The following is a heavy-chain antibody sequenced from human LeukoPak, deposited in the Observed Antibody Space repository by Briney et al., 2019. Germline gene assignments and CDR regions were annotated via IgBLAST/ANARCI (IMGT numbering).Heavy chain of an antibody. D-gene: IGHD2/OR15-2a*01. V-gene: IGHV4-39*07. J-gene: IGHJ6*03. CDR3: ARDLSRFYYYMDV. CDR1: GGSINSGTSY. CDR2: IYYSGGT. Sequence: SETLSLTCTVSGGSINSGTSYWDWIRQPPGKGLEWLGNIYYSGGTYDNPSLKSRVTISIDTAKNQFSLKLRSVTAADTAVYYCARDLSRFYYYMDVWGKGTTVTVSS.